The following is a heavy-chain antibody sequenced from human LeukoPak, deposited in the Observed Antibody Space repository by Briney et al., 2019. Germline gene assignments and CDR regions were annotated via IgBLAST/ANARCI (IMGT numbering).Heavy chain of an antibody. CDR3: ANQYYYGSGSPKRRYYFDY. CDR2: ISGSGGST. V-gene: IGHV3-23*01. J-gene: IGHJ4*02. D-gene: IGHD3-10*01. Sequence: PGGSLRLSCAPSGFTLSSDAMSWVRHAPGKGLEWVSAISGSGGSTYYADSVKGRFTISRDNSKNTLYLQMNGLRAEDTAVYYCANQYYYGSGSPKRRYYFDYWGQGTLVTVSS. CDR1: GFTLSSDA.